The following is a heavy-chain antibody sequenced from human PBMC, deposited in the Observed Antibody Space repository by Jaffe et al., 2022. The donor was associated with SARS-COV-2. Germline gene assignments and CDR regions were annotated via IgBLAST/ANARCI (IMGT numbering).Heavy chain of an antibody. CDR3: AKGDSITMVRGVTGYFDY. CDR1: GFTFSSYA. J-gene: IGHJ4*02. D-gene: IGHD3-10*01. Sequence: EVQLLESGGGLVQPGGSLRLSCAASGFTFSSYAMSWVRQAPGKGLEWVSAISGSGGSTYYADSVKGRFTISRDNSKNTLYLQMNSLRAEDTAVYYCAKGDSITMVRGVTGYFDYWGQGTLVTVSS. V-gene: IGHV3-23*01. CDR2: ISGSGGST.